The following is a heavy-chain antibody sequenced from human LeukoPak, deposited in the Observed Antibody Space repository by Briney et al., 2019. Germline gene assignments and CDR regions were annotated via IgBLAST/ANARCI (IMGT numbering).Heavy chain of an antibody. CDR1: GFTFIDYT. J-gene: IGHJ3*02. D-gene: IGHD6-19*01. Sequence: GGSLRLSCAASGFTFIDYTMNWVRQAPGKGLEWVSSISSSSSTYIYYADSVKGRLTISRDNAKNSLYLQMNSLRAEVTAVYYCARDHRDSSGWYNRAFDIWGQGTMVTVSS. CDR3: ARDHRDSSGWYNRAFDI. V-gene: IGHV3-21*01. CDR2: ISSSSSTYI.